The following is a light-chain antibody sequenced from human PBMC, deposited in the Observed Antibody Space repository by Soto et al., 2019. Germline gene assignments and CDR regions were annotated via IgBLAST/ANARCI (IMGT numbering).Light chain of an antibody. V-gene: IGKV3-15*01. CDR1: QGVSRK. J-gene: IGKJ4*01. CDR2: GAS. CDR3: QHFNNWPLT. Sequence: DIVMTQSPATLSVAPGERVTFSCRASQGVSRKLAWYQHKPGQAPRLLISGASTGATGIPARFSGSGSGTEFTLTISSLQSEDCAVYYCQHFNNWPLTFGGGTKVEIK.